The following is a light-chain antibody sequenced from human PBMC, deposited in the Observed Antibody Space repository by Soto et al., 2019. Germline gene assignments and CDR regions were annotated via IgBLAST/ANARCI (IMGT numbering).Light chain of an antibody. Sequence: DIQMTQSPSSLSASVGDRVTITCQASQNINNYLNWYQQKPGRAPKLLIYDASNFEAGVPSRFRGSGSGTDFTFTISRLKPEDIATYYCQQYENLPTFGQGTRREIK. V-gene: IGKV1-33*01. CDR3: QQYENLPT. J-gene: IGKJ5*01. CDR1: QNINNY. CDR2: DAS.